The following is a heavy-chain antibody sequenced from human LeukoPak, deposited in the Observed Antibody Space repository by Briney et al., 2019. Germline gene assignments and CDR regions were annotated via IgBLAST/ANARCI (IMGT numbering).Heavy chain of an antibody. CDR1: GYTFTSYY. J-gene: IGHJ4*02. V-gene: IGHV1-46*01. CDR3: ARGPSGSYYWGANYFDY. D-gene: IGHD1-26*01. Sequence: ASVKVSCKASGYTFTSYYMHWVRQAPGQGLEWMGIINPSGGSTSYAQKFQGRVTMTRDTSISTAYMELSRLRSDDTAVYYCARGPSGSYYWGANYFDYWGQGTLVTVSS. CDR2: INPSGGST.